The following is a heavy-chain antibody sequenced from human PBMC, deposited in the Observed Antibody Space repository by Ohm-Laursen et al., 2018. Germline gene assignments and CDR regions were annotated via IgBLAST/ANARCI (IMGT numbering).Heavy chain of an antibody. Sequence: SLRLSCAASGFTFSSYAMSWVRQAPGKGLEWVSVISGSGGTTYYADSVKGRFTISRDNSKNTLYLQMNSLRVEDTALYYCAKGAVTNSYYYYAMDVWGQGTTVTVS. D-gene: IGHD4-17*01. J-gene: IGHJ6*02. CDR2: ISGSGGTT. CDR3: AKGAVTNSYYYYAMDV. V-gene: IGHV3-23*01. CDR1: GFTFSSYA.